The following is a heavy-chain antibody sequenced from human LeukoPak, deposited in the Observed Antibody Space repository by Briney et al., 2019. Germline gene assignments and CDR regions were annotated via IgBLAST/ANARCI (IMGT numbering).Heavy chain of an antibody. V-gene: IGHV3-9*01. Sequence: GRSLRLSCAASGFTFDDYAMHWVRQAPGKGLEWVSGISWNSGSIGYADSVKGRFTISRDNAKNSLYLQMNSLRAEDTALYYCAKDISPLLSNAFDIWGQGTMVTVSS. J-gene: IGHJ3*02. CDR2: ISWNSGSI. D-gene: IGHD2-15*01. CDR3: AKDISPLLSNAFDI. CDR1: GFTFDDYA.